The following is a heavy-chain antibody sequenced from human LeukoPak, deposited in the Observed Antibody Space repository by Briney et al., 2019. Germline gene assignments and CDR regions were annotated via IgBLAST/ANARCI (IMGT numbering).Heavy chain of an antibody. J-gene: IGHJ4*02. V-gene: IGHV4-59*01. CDR2: IYYSGST. CDR1: GGSISSYY. Sequence: SETLSLTCTVSGGSISSYYWSWIRQPPGKGLEWIGYIYYSGSTNYNPSLKSRVTISVDTPMNQFSLKLSSVTAADTAVYYCARVGALSSTSLYYFDYWGQGTLVTVSS. D-gene: IGHD2-2*01. CDR3: ARVGALSSTSLYYFDY.